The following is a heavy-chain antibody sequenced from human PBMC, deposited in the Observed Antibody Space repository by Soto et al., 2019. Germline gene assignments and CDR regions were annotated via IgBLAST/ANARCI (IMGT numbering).Heavy chain of an antibody. D-gene: IGHD5-18*01. CDR2: IRSKADSYAT. CDR3: GRDTRMVPYGMDV. CDR1: GFTFSGSS. J-gene: IGHJ6*02. Sequence: EVQLVESGGGLVQPGGSLKLSCAASGFTFSGSSMHWVRQASGKGLEWVGRIRSKADSYATAYAALVKGRFTISRDDSKNTAYLQMASLETEDTAVYYCGRDTRMVPYGMDVWGQGTTVTVSS. V-gene: IGHV3-73*01.